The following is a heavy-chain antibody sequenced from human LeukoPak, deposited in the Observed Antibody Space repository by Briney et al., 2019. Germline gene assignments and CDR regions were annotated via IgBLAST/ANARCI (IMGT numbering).Heavy chain of an antibody. Sequence: PGGSLRLSCAASGFTVSSNYMSWVRQAPGKGLEWVSAISGSGGSTYYADSVKGRFTISRDNSNNTLYLQMNSLRAEDTAVYYCAKAGDNSGNYGAFDIWGQGTMVTVSS. D-gene: IGHD3-22*01. J-gene: IGHJ3*02. V-gene: IGHV3-23*01. CDR3: AKAGDNSGNYGAFDI. CDR2: ISGSGGST. CDR1: GFTVSSNY.